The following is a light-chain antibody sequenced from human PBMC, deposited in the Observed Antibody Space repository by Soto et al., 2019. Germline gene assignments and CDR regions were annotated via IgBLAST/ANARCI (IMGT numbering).Light chain of an antibody. J-gene: IGKJ4*01. CDR2: DAS. CDR3: QQFNGFPLT. Sequence: IQLTQSPSSLSASVVDRVTITCRAGQDIGSDLAWYQQRPGKAPKLLLYDASNLEAGVPSRFSVSGSGTDFTLTITSLRPEDFATYYCQQFNGFPLTFGGGTKVQIK. CDR1: QDIGSD. V-gene: IGKV1-13*02.